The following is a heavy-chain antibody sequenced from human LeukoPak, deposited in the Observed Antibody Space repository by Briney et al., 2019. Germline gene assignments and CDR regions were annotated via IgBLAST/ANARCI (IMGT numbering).Heavy chain of an antibody. CDR2: ICGCSGNT. J-gene: IGHJ3*02. Sequence: GGSLRLSCAASGFTSNTYGMSWVRPAPGKGLDWVSGICGCSGNTYYSDSLEGRFTISRDTSKNTLYLQMSSLRAEDTAVYYCAKDPRRILGSFEIWGQGTMVTVS. V-gene: IGHV3-23*01. CDR3: AKDPRRILGSFEI. CDR1: GFTSNTYG. D-gene: IGHD2/OR15-2a*01.